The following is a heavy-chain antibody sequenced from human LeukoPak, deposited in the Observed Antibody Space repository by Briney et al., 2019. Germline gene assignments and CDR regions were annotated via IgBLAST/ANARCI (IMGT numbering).Heavy chain of an antibody. Sequence: GGSLRLSCAASGFTFSNNWMVWVRQAPGKGLEWVSAISGSGGSTYYADSVKGRFTISRDNSKNTVYLHMHSLRAEDTAVYYCARAMMVVANLWGVFDYWGQGTLVTVSS. J-gene: IGHJ4*02. V-gene: IGHV3-23*01. CDR1: GFTFSNNW. CDR2: ISGSGGST. CDR3: ARAMMVVANLWGVFDY. D-gene: IGHD3-22*01.